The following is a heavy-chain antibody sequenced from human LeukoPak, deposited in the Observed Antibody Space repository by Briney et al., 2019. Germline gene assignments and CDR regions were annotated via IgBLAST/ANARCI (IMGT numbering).Heavy chain of an antibody. J-gene: IGHJ4*02. CDR3: ARGYSSSWYSPPLGY. V-gene: IGHV4-59*01. CDR2: IYYSGST. Sequence: SETLSLTCIVSGGSISSYYWSWIRQPPGKGLEWIGYIYYSGSTNYNPSLKSRVTISVDTSKNQFSLKLSSVTAADTAVYYCARGYSSSWYSPPLGYWGQGTLVTVSS. CDR1: GGSISSYY. D-gene: IGHD6-13*01.